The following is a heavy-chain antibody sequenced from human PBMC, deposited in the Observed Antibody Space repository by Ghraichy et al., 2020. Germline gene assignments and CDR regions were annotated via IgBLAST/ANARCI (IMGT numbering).Heavy chain of an antibody. CDR3: ASYTLKLILGFDY. V-gene: IGHV4-39*01. CDR1: GGSISSSSYY. CDR2: IYYSGST. Sequence: GSLSLTCTVSGGSISSSSYYWGWIRQPPGKGLEWIGSIYYSGSTYYNPSLKSRVTISVDTSKNQFSLKLSSVTAADTAVYYCASYTLKLILGFDYWGQGTLVTVSS. D-gene: IGHD2/OR15-2a*01. J-gene: IGHJ4*02.